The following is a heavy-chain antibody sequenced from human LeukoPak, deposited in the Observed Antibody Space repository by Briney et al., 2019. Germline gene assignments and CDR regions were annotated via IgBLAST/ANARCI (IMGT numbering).Heavy chain of an antibody. J-gene: IGHJ4*02. Sequence: PGGSLRLSCAVSGFNFDDYGMSWVRQAPGKGLEWVSGINWNGRAIGYADSVKGRFTISRDNSKNTLYLQMNSLRAEDTAVYYCAKSGSGKVDYWGQGTLVTVSS. CDR1: GFNFDDYG. D-gene: IGHD3-10*01. V-gene: IGHV3-20*04. CDR2: INWNGRAI. CDR3: AKSGSGKVDY.